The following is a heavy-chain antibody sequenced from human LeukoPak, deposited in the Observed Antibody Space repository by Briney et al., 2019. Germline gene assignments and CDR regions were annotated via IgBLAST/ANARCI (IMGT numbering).Heavy chain of an antibody. CDR2: IYTSGST. Sequence: SETLSLTCIVSGGSISSGSYYWSWIRQPAGKGLEWIGRIYTSGSTNYNPSLKSRVTISVDTSKNQFSLKLSSVTAADTAVYYCARDDRWGYDSSSWPEYWGQGTLVTVSS. V-gene: IGHV4-61*02. CDR1: GGSISSGSYY. D-gene: IGHD6-13*01. CDR3: ARDDRWGYDSSSWPEY. J-gene: IGHJ4*02.